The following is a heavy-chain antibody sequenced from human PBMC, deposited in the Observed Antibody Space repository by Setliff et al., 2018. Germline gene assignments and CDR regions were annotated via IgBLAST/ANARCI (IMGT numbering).Heavy chain of an antibody. CDR3: ARVGTAGGYYFDF. J-gene: IGHJ4*02. CDR1: GYSFTIYW. D-gene: IGHD2-15*01. CDR2: IYPGDSDT. Sequence: GESLKISCQGSGYSFTIYWIGWVRQMPGKGLEWMGIIYPGDSDTRYSPSFQGQVTISADKSISTAYLQWSSLKASDTAMYYCARVGTAGGYYFDFWGQGALVTVSS. V-gene: IGHV5-51*01.